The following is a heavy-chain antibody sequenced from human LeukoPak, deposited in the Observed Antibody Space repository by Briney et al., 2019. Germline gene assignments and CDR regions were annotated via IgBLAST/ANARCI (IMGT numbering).Heavy chain of an antibody. CDR3: ARTLYCVDY. D-gene: IGHD2-21*01. CDR2: VHHSGST. V-gene: IGHV4-38-2*02. CDR1: SYSISSGYY. J-gene: IGHJ4*02. Sequence: SETLSLTCTVSSYSISSGYYWGWIRQPPGKGLEWIGSVHHSGSTYYNPSLKSRVTISVDTSKNQFSLRLSSVTAADTAVYYCARTLYCVDYWGQGTLVIVSS.